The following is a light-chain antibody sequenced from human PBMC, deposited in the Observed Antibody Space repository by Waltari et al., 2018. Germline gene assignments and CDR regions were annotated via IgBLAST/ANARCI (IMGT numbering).Light chain of an antibody. CDR3: KVWDSSSDHWV. J-gene: IGLJ3*02. Sequence: SYVLTQPPSVSVAPGQTARITCGGNNLGSKSVHWYQQKPGQAPVLVAYDESDRPSGIPERFYGSNSVNRATLTSSRVEGGEEADYYCKVWDSSSDHWVFGGGTKLTVL. CDR1: NLGSKS. CDR2: DES. V-gene: IGLV3-21*02.